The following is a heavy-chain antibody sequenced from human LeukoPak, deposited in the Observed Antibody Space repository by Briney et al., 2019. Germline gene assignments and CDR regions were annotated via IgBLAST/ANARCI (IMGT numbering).Heavy chain of an antibody. V-gene: IGHV5-10-1*01. J-gene: IGHJ4*02. CDR1: GYSFTSYW. CDR2: IDPSDSYT. CDR3: ARHADTAMDLAYYFDY. Sequence: GESLKISRKGSGYSFTSYWISWVRQMPGKGLEWMGRIDPSDSYTNYSPSFQGHVTISADKSISTAYLQWSSLRALDTAMYYCARHADTAMDLAYYFDYWGQGTLVTVSS. D-gene: IGHD5-18*01.